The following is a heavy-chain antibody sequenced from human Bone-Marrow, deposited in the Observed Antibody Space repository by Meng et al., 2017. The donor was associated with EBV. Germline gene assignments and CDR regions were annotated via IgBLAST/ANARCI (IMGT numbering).Heavy chain of an antibody. J-gene: IGHJ4*02. Sequence: QVQLVKSGSKVKKPGASVKVSCKASGYTFTSYGISWVRQAPGQGLEWMGWISAYNGNTNYAQKLQGRVTMTTDTSTSTAYMELRSLRSDDTAVYYCARDPSTYYYDSSGYFYWGREPWSPSPQ. CDR1: GYTFTSYG. CDR2: ISAYNGNT. D-gene: IGHD3-22*01. V-gene: IGHV1-18*01. CDR3: ARDPSTYYYDSSGYFY.